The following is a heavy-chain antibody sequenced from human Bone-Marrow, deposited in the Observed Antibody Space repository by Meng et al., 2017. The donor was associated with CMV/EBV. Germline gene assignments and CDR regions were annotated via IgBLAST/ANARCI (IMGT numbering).Heavy chain of an antibody. Sequence: GESLKISLAASEFTFSCYGMHWVRQAPGKGLEWGAFIRYDGSNKYYADSVKGRFTSSRDNSKNTLYLQMNSLRAEDTAVYYCAKGMRDGYRIFCLDYWGQGTLVTVSS. CDR2: IRYDGSNK. D-gene: IGHD3-3*02. CDR3: AKGMRDGYRIFCLDY. CDR1: EFTFSCYG. J-gene: IGHJ4*02. V-gene: IGHV3-30*02.